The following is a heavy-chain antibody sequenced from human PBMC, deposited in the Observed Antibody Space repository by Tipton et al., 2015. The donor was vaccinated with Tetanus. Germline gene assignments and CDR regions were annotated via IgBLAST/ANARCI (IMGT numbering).Heavy chain of an antibody. Sequence: GSLRLSCAASGFIVSSSYMSWVRQAPGKGLEWVGRIKHRDNGGATDYAAPVNGRFTISRDDSRNTLYLQMNSLKTEDTAVYYCTTDAAWEPYYFAYWGQGTPVTVSS. D-gene: IGHD1-26*01. CDR1: GFIVSSSY. CDR3: TTDAAWEPYYFAY. V-gene: IGHV3-15*01. CDR2: IKHRDNGGAT. J-gene: IGHJ4*02.